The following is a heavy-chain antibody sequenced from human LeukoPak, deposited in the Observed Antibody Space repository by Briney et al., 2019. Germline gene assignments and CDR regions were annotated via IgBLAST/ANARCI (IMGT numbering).Heavy chain of an antibody. J-gene: IGHJ3*02. CDR2: IYTSGST. CDR3: ARLGGFGELFGIDAFDI. Sequence: SETLSLTCTVSGGSISSGSYYWSWIRQPAGKGLEWIGRIYTSGSTNYNPSLKSRVTISVDTSKNQFSLKLSSVTAADTAVYYCARLGGFGELFGIDAFDIWGQGTMVTVSS. D-gene: IGHD3-10*01. CDR1: GGSISSGSYY. V-gene: IGHV4-61*02.